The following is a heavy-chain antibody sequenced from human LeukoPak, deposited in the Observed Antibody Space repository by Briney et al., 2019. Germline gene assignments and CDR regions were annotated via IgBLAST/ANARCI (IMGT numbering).Heavy chain of an antibody. Sequence: PSETLSLTCAVYGGSFSGYYWSWIRQPPGKGLEWIGEINHGGSTNYNPSLKSRVTISVDTSKNQFSLKLSSVTAADTAVYYCASFSWGTAFDIWGQGTMVTVSS. CDR2: INHGGST. CDR1: GGSFSGYY. J-gene: IGHJ3*02. CDR3: ASFSWGTAFDI. V-gene: IGHV4-34*01. D-gene: IGHD3-16*01.